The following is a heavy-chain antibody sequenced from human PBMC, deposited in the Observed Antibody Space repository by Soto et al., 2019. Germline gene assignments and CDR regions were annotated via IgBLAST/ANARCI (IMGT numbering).Heavy chain of an antibody. D-gene: IGHD2-8*01. CDR1: GFTFSSYW. J-gene: IGHJ5*02. Sequence: GGSLRLSCAASGFTFSSYWMSWVRQAPGKGLEWVANIKQDGSEKYYVDSVKGRFTISRDNAKNSLYLQMNSLRAEDTAVYYCARDRSGYCTNGVCPGEVPWGQGTLVTVSS. CDR2: IKQDGSEK. V-gene: IGHV3-7*01. CDR3: ARDRSGYCTNGVCPGEVP.